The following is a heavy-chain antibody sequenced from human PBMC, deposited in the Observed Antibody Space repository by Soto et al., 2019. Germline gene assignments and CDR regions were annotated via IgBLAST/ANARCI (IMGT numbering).Heavy chain of an antibody. J-gene: IGHJ6*02. D-gene: IGHD3-10*01. Sequence: QVQLVESGGGVVQPGRSLRLSCAAFGFTFSSYAMHWVRQAPGKGLEWVAVISYDGSNKYYADSVKGRLTISRDNSKNTLHLQMTSLSAEDTAVYYCASGSVHLSGYYGMDVWGQGTAVTVSS. CDR3: ASGSVHLSGYYGMDV. V-gene: IGHV3-30-3*01. CDR1: GFTFSSYA. CDR2: ISYDGSNK.